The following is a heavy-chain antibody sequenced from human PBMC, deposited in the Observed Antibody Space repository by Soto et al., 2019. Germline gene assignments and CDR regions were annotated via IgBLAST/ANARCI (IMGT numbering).Heavy chain of an antibody. D-gene: IGHD3-10*01. Sequence: QVQLVESGGGVVQPGRSLRLSCAASGFTFSNYGMHWVRQAPGKGLEWVAVIWYDGTNKYYADSVKGRFTISRDNSENTLYLQMHSLRAEDTAVYYCARTYYFGSGSRHFDYWCQGTLVTGSS. V-gene: IGHV3-33*01. CDR2: IWYDGTNK. CDR3: ARTYYFGSGSRHFDY. CDR1: GFTFSNYG. J-gene: IGHJ4*02.